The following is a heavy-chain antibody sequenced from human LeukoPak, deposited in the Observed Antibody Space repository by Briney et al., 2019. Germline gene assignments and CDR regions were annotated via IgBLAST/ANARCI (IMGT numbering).Heavy chain of an antibody. CDR3: ARVDGYCSGGSCYAHFDY. D-gene: IGHD2-15*01. CDR2: NYHSGST. V-gene: IGHV4-38-2*01. CDR1: GYSISSGYY. J-gene: IGHJ4*02. Sequence: KPSETLSLTCAVSGYSISSGYYWGWIRQPPGKGLEWIGSNYHSGSTYYNPSLKSRVTISVDTSKNQFSLKLSSVTAADTAVYYCARVDGYCSGGSCYAHFDYWGQGTLVTVSS.